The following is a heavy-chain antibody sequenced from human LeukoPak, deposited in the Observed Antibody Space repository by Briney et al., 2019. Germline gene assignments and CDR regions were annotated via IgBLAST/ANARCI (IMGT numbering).Heavy chain of an antibody. CDR3: ARESRGGDLRFLEWLPSDAFDI. D-gene: IGHD3-3*01. CDR2: IYHSGST. J-gene: IGHJ3*02. V-gene: IGHV4-59*12. Sequence: SETLSLTCTVSGGSISSYYWSWIRQLPGKGLEWIGYIYHSGSTYYNPSLKSRVTISVDRSKNQFSLKLSSVTAADTAVYYCARESRGGDLRFLEWLPSDAFDIWGQGTTVTVSS. CDR1: GGSISSYY.